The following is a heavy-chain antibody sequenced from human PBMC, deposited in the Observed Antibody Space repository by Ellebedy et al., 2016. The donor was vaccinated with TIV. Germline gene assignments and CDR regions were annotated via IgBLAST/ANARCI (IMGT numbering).Heavy chain of an antibody. CDR2: INPNSGGT. CDR1: GYTFTGYY. J-gene: IGHJ3*02. D-gene: IGHD6-13*01. V-gene: IGHV1-2*02. CDR3: ARRQHGGGGLDAFDI. Sequence: ASVKVSXXASGYTFTGYYMHWVRQAPGQGLEWMGWINPNSGGTNYAQKFQGRVTMTRDTSISTAYMELRSLRSDDTAVYYCARRQHGGGGLDAFDIWGQGTMVTVSS.